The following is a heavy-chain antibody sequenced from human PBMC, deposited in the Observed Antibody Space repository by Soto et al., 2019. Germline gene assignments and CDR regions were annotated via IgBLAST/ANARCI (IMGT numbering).Heavy chain of an antibody. D-gene: IGHD3-10*01. CDR2: IRGSGGST. CDR3: AKDHRAVGFGELSVFDY. Sequence: GGSLRLSCAASGFTFSSYAMSWVRQAPGKGLEWVSAIRGSGGSTYYADSVKGRFTISRDNSKNTLYLQMNSLRAEDTAVYYCAKDHRAVGFGELSVFDYWGQGTLVTVSS. V-gene: IGHV3-23*01. CDR1: GFTFSSYA. J-gene: IGHJ4*02.